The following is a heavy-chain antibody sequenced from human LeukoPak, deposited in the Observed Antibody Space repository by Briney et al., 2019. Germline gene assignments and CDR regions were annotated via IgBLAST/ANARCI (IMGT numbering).Heavy chain of an antibody. J-gene: IGHJ6*03. V-gene: IGHV3-30*18. D-gene: IGHD1-14*01. CDR1: GFTFSSYG. Sequence: GGSLRLSCAASGFTFSSYGMHWVRQAPGKGLEWVAVISYDGSNKYYADSVKGRFTISRDNSKNTLYLQMNSLRAEDTAVYYCAKVGPEYYYYMDVWGKGTTVTVSS. CDR3: AKVGPEYYYYMDV. CDR2: ISYDGSNK.